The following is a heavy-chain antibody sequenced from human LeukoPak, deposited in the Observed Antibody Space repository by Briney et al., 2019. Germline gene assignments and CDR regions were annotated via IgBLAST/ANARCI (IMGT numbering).Heavy chain of an antibody. J-gene: IGHJ4*02. D-gene: IGHD6-19*01. V-gene: IGHV4-39*01. CDR2: IYYSGST. Sequence: SETLSLTCTVSGGSIGSSSYYWGWIRQPPGKGLEWIGSIYYSGSTYYNPSLKSRVTISVDTSKNQFSLKLSSVTAADTAVYYCARQGGQWLVRLDYWGQGTLVTVSS. CDR1: GGSIGSSSYY. CDR3: ARQGGQWLVRLDY.